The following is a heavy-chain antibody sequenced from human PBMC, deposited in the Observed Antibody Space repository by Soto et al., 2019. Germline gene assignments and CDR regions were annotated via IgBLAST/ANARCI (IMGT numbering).Heavy chain of an antibody. D-gene: IGHD6-19*01. CDR2: INPNSGGT. CDR1: GYTFTGYY. J-gene: IGHJ4*02. Sequence: ASVKVSCKASGYTFTGYYMHWVRQAPGQGLEWMGWINPNSGGTNYAQKFQGWVTMTRDTSISTAYVELSRLRSDDTAVYYCARGSEDSSGWYPGDYWGQGTLVTVSS. CDR3: ARGSEDSSGWYPGDY. V-gene: IGHV1-2*04.